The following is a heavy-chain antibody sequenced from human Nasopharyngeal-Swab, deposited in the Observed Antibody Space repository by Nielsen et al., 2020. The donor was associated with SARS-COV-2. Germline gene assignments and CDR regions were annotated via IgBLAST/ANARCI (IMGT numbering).Heavy chain of an antibody. D-gene: IGHD2/OR15-2a*01. J-gene: IGHJ4*02. CDR2: INGDGSSL. CDR3: ARGRGSSTSMIGY. CDR1: GFTFSNYR. V-gene: IGHV3-74*01. Sequence: GGSLRLSCAASGFTFSNYRMHWVRQVPGKGLVWVSRINGDGSSLNYADFVKGRFTISTDNAKSTLYLEMNSLRAEDTAVYYCARGRGSSTSMIGYWGQGTLVTVSS.